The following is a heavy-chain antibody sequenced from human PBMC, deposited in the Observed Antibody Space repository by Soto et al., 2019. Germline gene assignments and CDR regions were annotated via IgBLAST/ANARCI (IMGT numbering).Heavy chain of an antibody. CDR2: ISYDGSNK. J-gene: IGHJ4*02. CDR1: GFTFSSYG. V-gene: IGHV3-30*18. Sequence: QVQLVESGGGVVQPGRSLRLSCAASGFTFSSYGMHWVRQAPGKGLEWVAVISYDGSNKYYADSVKGRFTISRDNSKNTLYLQMNSPRAEDTAVYYCAKDQVQVVVAAAFDYWGQGTLVTVSS. CDR3: AKDQVQVVVAAAFDY. D-gene: IGHD2-15*01.